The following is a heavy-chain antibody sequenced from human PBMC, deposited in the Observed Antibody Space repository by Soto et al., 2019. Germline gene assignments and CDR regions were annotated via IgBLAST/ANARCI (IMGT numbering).Heavy chain of an antibody. CDR1: AGTFSSYT. CDR2: IIPIFGTA. D-gene: IGHD5-18*01. J-gene: IGHJ6*02. Sequence: SVKVSCKASAGTFSSYTISWVRQAPGRGLEWMGGIIPIFGTANYAQKFQGRVTITADESTSTAYMELSSLRSEDTAVYYCARVDTAMAQLYYGMDVWGQGTTVTVSS. V-gene: IGHV1-69*13. CDR3: ARVDTAMAQLYYGMDV.